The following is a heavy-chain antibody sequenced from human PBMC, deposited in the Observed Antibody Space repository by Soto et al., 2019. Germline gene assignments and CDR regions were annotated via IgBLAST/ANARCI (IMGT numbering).Heavy chain of an antibody. Sequence: QVQLVQSGAEVKKPGASVKVSCKASGYTFTSYDINWVRQATGQGLEWMGWMNPNSGNTGYAQKFQGRVTMTRNTSISTAYMGLSSLRSEDTAVYYCARGGINDFWSGYWSPDDAFDIWGQGTMVTVSS. CDR1: GYTFTSYD. CDR2: MNPNSGNT. D-gene: IGHD3-3*01. J-gene: IGHJ3*02. V-gene: IGHV1-8*01. CDR3: ARGGINDFWSGYWSPDDAFDI.